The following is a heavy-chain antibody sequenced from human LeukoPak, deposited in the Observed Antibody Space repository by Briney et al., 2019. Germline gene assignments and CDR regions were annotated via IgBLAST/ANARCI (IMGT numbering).Heavy chain of an antibody. Sequence: GRSLRLSCAASGFTFGDYGMHWVRQAPGKGLEWVSGISYHSGTIGYADSVKGRFTISRDNAKNSLYLQMNSLRAEDTAVYYCARAVSSNWGNFDYWGQGTLVTVSS. D-gene: IGHD6-13*01. CDR2: ISYHSGTI. J-gene: IGHJ4*02. V-gene: IGHV3-9*01. CDR1: GFTFGDYG. CDR3: ARAVSSNWGNFDY.